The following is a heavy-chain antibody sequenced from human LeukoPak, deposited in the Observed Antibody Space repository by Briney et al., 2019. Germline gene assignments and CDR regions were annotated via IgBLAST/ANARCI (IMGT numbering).Heavy chain of an antibody. CDR1: GGSISSGGYY. V-gene: IGHV4-30-2*01. CDR3: ARDPIYCSSTSCKVKTGTTRNY. J-gene: IGHJ4*02. CDR2: IYHSGST. Sequence: SQTLSLTCTVSGGSISSGGYYWSWIRQPPGKGLEWIGYIYHSGSTYYNPSLKSRVTISVDRSKNQFSLKLSSVTAADTAVYYCARDPIYCSSTSCKVKTGTTRNYWGQGTLVTVSS. D-gene: IGHD2-2*01.